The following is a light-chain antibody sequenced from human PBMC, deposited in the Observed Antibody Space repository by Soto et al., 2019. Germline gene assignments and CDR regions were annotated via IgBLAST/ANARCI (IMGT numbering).Light chain of an antibody. CDR1: SSDDGGYNY. CDR2: DVT. V-gene: IGLV2-14*01. CDR3: SSYRSSSTFVV. Sequence: QSALTQPASVSGSPGQSITISCTGTSSDDGGYNYVSWYQQHPGKAPKLMIYDVTNRPSGVSNRFSGSKSGNTASLTISGLQAEDEADYYCSSYRSSSTFVVFGGGTKVTVL. J-gene: IGLJ2*01.